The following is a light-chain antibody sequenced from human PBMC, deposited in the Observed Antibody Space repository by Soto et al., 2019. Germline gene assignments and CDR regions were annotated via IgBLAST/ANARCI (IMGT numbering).Light chain of an antibody. CDR2: KAS. J-gene: IGKJ1*01. CDR1: QSISSW. Sequence: DIQMTQSPSTLSASVGDRVTITCRASQSISSWLAWYQQKPGKAPKVLISKASTLQSGVPSRFSGSRSATEFTLTVSSLQPDDFATYYCLLDFRYFWAFGQGTKVEIK. CDR3: LLDFRYFWA. V-gene: IGKV1-5*03.